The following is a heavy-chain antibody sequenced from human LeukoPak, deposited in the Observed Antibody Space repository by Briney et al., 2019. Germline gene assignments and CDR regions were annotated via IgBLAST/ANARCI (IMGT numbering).Heavy chain of an antibody. J-gene: IGHJ4*02. CDR2: TSYDGSNT. CDR3: ANARVMIPFFDY. V-gene: IGHV3-30*09. D-gene: IGHD3-22*01. Sequence: GGSLRLSCAASGFTFSSYVMHWVRQAPGKGLEWVAVTSYDGSNTYYADSAKGRLAMSRDNSKNTLSLQLNSLRAEDTAVYYCANARVMIPFFDYWGQGTLVIVSS. CDR1: GFTFSSYV.